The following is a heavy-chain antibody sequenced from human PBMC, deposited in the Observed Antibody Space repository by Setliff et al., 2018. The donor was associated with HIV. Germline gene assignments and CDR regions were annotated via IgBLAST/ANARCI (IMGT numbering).Heavy chain of an antibody. Sequence: SVKVSCKASGGTFSSYAISWVRQAPGQGLEWMGGIIPIFGTANYAQKFQGRVTITTDESTSTAYMELSSLRSEDTAVYYCARDQIVDYNFWSGYYTGEFPVQDYYMDVWGKGTTVTVS. CDR1: GGTFSSYA. CDR3: ARDQIVDYNFWSGYYTGEFPVQDYYMDV. D-gene: IGHD3-3*01. V-gene: IGHV1-69*05. J-gene: IGHJ6*03. CDR2: IIPIFGTA.